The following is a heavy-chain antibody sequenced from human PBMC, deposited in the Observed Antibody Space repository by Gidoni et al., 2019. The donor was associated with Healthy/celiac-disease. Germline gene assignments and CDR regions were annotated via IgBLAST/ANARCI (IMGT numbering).Heavy chain of an antibody. CDR2: INPNSGGT. J-gene: IGHJ6*03. CDR3: ARGRPNWKPNYYYYYMDV. CDR1: GYTFTGYY. V-gene: IGHV1-2*04. Sequence: QVQLVQSGAEVKKPGASVKVSCKASGYTFTGYYMHWVRQAPGQGLEWMGWINPNSGGTNYAQKFQGWVTMTRDTSISTAYMELSRLRSDDTAVYYCARGRPNWKPNYYYYYMDVWGKGTTVTVSS. D-gene: IGHD1-1*01.